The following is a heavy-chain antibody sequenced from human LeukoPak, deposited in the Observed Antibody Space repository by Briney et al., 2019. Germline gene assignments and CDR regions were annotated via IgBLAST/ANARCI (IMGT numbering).Heavy chain of an antibody. CDR1: GFTFSNAW. CDR3: TTDWGYFDY. V-gene: IGHV3-15*01. J-gene: IGHJ4*02. D-gene: IGHD3-16*01. CDR2: IKNKTDGGTT. Sequence: GGSLRLSCAASGFTFSNAWMSWVRQAPGKGLEWIGRIKNKTDGGTTDYAAPVKGRFTISRDDSKNTLYLQMNSLKTEDTAVYYCTTDWGYFDYWGQGTLVTVSS.